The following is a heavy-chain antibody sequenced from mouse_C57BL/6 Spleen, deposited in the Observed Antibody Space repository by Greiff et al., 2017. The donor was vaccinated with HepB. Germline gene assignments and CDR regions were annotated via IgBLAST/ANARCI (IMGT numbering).Heavy chain of an antibody. CDR3: ARDYDRYYAMDY. CDR1: GYAFSSSW. Sequence: QVQLQQSGPELVKPGASVKISCKASGYAFSSSWMHWVKQRPGQGLEWIGRIYPGDGDTNYNGKFKGKATLTADKSSSTAYMQLSSLTSEDSAVYFCARDYDRYYAMDYWGQGTSVTVSS. D-gene: IGHD2-4*01. J-gene: IGHJ4*01. CDR2: IYPGDGDT. V-gene: IGHV1-82*01.